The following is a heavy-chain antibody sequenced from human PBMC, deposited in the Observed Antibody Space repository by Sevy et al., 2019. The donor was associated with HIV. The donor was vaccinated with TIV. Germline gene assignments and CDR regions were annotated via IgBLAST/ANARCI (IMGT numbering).Heavy chain of an antibody. J-gene: IGHJ4*02. Sequence: GGSLRLSCAASGFTFSNFAMHWVRQAPGKGLEWLAIISYDGSNEYDADSVKGRFTISRDNFKNTLYLQMNSLRAEDTAVYYCARIGGGSGWYSDYWGQGTLVTVSS. V-gene: IGHV3-30*04. CDR2: ISYDGSNE. CDR1: GFTFSNFA. CDR3: ARIGGGSGWYSDY. D-gene: IGHD6-19*01.